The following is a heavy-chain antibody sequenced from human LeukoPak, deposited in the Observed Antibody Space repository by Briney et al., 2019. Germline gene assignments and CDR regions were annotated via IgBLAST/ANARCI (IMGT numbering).Heavy chain of an antibody. CDR2: ISSSSSYI. Sequence: GGSLRLSCAASGFTFSSYSMNWVRQAPGKGLEWVSSISSSSSYIYYADSVKGRFTISRDNAKNSLYLQMNSLRAEDTAVYYCARGMIESDQDAFDIWGQGTMVTVSS. CDR1: GFTFSSYS. CDR3: ARGMIESDQDAFDI. D-gene: IGHD3-22*01. V-gene: IGHV3-21*01. J-gene: IGHJ3*02.